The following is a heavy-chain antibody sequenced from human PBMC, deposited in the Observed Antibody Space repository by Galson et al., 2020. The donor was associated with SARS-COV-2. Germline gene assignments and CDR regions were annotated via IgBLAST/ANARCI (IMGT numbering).Heavy chain of an antibody. Sequence: GESLKISCAASGFTFSSYSMNWVRQAPGKGLEWVSSISSSSSYIYYADSVKGRFTISRDNAKNSLYLQMNSLRAEDTAVYYCARDGAEDILTGYWSYWGQGTLVTVSS. CDR3: ARDGAEDILTGYWSY. D-gene: IGHD3-9*01. CDR1: GFTFSSYS. V-gene: IGHV3-21*01. CDR2: ISSSSSYI. J-gene: IGHJ4*02.